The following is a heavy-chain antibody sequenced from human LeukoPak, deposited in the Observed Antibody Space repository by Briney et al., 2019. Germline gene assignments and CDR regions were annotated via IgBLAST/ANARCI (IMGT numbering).Heavy chain of an antibody. V-gene: IGHV3-30*18. J-gene: IGHJ4*02. Sequence: GGSLRLSCAASGFTFSSYAMSWVRQAPGKGLEWVAVISYDGSNKYYADSVKGRFTISRGNSKNTVYLQMNSLRAEDTAVYYCAKDREGTTFDNWGQGTLVTVSS. CDR2: ISYDGSNK. CDR3: AKDREGTTFDN. D-gene: IGHD1-7*01. CDR1: GFTFSSYA.